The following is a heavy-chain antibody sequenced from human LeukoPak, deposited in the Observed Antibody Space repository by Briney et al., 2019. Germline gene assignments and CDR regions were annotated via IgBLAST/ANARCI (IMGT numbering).Heavy chain of an antibody. CDR3: LGDCGTTNCLMSDY. CDR2: IRSYGGTS. Sequence: GGSPRHSRSASGFTLSTYVMHWVPQAPGKGLEYVSAIRSYGGTSYNAHSLKGRFTISSDNAQNTLYLQMSNLRPVETALYYCLGDCGTTNCLMSDYWGEGSLVTVSS. V-gene: IGHV3-64D*09. J-gene: IGHJ4*02. D-gene: IGHD2-2*01. CDR1: GFTLSTYV.